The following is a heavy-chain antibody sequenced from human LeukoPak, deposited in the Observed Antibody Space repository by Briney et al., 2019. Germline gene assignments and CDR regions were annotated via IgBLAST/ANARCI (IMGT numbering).Heavy chain of an antibody. CDR1: GGSISTYC. D-gene: IGHD4-17*01. Sequence: SETLSLTCTVSGGSISTYCWDWFRQPPGKGLEWIGHICYSGSTNYNPSLKSRDTISVDTSNNQVSLKLSSVTAADTAVYYCARGPTVTMDYWGQGTLVTVSS. V-gene: IGHV4-59*01. CDR3: ARGPTVTMDY. CDR2: ICYSGST. J-gene: IGHJ4*02.